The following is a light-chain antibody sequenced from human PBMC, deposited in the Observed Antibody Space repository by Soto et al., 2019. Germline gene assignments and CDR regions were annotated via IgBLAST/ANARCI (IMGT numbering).Light chain of an antibody. CDR1: QSVANN. Sequence: DIVMTQSPATLSVSPGERATLSCRASQSVANNVAWYQQKPGQPPRLLIYGASTRAAGVPARFSGSGYGRQFSLTISSLQSEDFAIYHCQQHNKRPPWTFGQGTKVHI. CDR2: GAS. CDR3: QQHNKRPPWT. V-gene: IGKV3-15*01. J-gene: IGKJ1*01.